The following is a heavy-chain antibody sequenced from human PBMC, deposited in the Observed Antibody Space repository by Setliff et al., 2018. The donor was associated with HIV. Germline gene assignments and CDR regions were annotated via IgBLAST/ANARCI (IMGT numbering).Heavy chain of an antibody. J-gene: IGHJ5*01. V-gene: IGHV4-4*08. CDR3: ARGYSSSWYDS. Sequence: SETLSLTCTVSGDSISSSYYWTWIRQPPGKGLEWIGYNYTSGSTNYNPSLKNRVTISVDTSKNQFSLRLSSVTAADTAVYYCARGYSSSWYDSWGQGTLVTVSS. CDR2: NYTSGST. CDR1: GDSISSSYY. D-gene: IGHD6-13*01.